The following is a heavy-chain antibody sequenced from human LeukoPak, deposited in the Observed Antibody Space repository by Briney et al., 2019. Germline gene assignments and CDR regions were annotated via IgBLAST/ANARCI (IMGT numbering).Heavy chain of an antibody. J-gene: IGHJ2*01. CDR3: ERGLLLWFGELLNKTYWYFDL. D-gene: IGHD3-10*01. Sequence: SETLSLTCAVYGGSFSGYYWSWIRQPPGKGLEWIGEINHSGSTNYNPSLKSRVTITVDTSKNQFSLKLTSVTAADTAVYYCERGLLLWFGELLNKTYWYFDLWGRGTLVTVSS. CDR2: INHSGST. CDR1: GGSFSGYY. V-gene: IGHV4-34*01.